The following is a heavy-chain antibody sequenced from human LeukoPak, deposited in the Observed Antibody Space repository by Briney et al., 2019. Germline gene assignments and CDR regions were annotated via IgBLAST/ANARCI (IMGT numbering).Heavy chain of an antibody. J-gene: IGHJ4*02. Sequence: PGTSLRLSCAASGFTFSNYAMHWVRQAPGKGLEWVAVIWYDGSQKYYADSVKGRFTISRDNSKNTLYLQMNSLRAEDTAVYYCARYSSGWYVDYWGQGILVTVSS. CDR3: ARYSSGWYVDY. D-gene: IGHD6-19*01. CDR1: GFTFSNYA. V-gene: IGHV3-33*08. CDR2: IWYDGSQK.